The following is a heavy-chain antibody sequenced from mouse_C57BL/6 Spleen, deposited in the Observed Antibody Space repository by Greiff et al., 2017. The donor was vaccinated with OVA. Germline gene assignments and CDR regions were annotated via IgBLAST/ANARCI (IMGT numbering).Heavy chain of an antibody. V-gene: IGHV8-12*01. CDR1: GFSLSTSGMG. J-gene: IGHJ4*01. Sequence: QVTLKVCGPGILQSSQTLSLTCSFSGFSLSTSGMGVSWIRQPSGKGLEWLAHIYWDDDKRYHPSLKSRLTISKDTSRNQVFLKITSVDTADTATYYCARGLPIYYDYDVGAMDYWGQGTSVTVSS. D-gene: IGHD2-4*01. CDR2: IYWDDDK. CDR3: ARGLPIYYDYDVGAMDY.